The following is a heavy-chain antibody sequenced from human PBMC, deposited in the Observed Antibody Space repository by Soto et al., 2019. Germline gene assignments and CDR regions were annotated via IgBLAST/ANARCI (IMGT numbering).Heavy chain of an antibody. Sequence: QVPLVQSGAEVKKPGASVKVSCKTSGYSFSSNGLSWLRQAPGQRFEWMGWISGHNGRTNYAQNFQGRVTMTTGTSTSTADMELRYLTSDDTAVYFCARDDGGLVRNRYSGLDVWGQGTTVIVSS. CDR1: GYSFSSNG. V-gene: IGHV1-18*01. CDR3: ARDDGGLVRNRYSGLDV. D-gene: IGHD6-19*01. J-gene: IGHJ6*02. CDR2: ISGHNGRT.